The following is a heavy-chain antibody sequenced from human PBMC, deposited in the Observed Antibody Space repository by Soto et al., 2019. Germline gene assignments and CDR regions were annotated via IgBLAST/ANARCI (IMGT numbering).Heavy chain of an antibody. CDR2: ISSSGSTI. J-gene: IGHJ6*02. D-gene: IGHD3-10*01. CDR3: ARNRVLWFGELLSHYYYYGMDV. CDR1: GFSFGDYY. V-gene: IGHV3-11*01. Sequence: GGSLRLSCAASGFSFGDYYMSWIRQAPGKGLEWVSYISSSGSTIYYADSVKGRFTISRDNAKNSLYLQMNSLRAEDAAVYYCARNRVLWFGELLSHYYYYGMDVWGQGTTVTVSS.